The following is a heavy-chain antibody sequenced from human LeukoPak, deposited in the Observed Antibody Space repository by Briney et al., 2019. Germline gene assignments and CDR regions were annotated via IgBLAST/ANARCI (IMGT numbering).Heavy chain of an antibody. J-gene: IGHJ4*02. CDR1: GYTFSNYG. V-gene: IGHV1-18*01. CDR3: ARLAPSRVPIAY. Sequence: ASVKVSCKAPGYTFSNYGISWVRQAPGQGLEWMGWISAYNGNTNYAQKLQGRVTMTTETSTSTDYMELRSLRSDDTAVYYPARLAPSRVPIAYWGQGTLVTVYS. D-gene: IGHD2-2*01. CDR2: ISAYNGNT.